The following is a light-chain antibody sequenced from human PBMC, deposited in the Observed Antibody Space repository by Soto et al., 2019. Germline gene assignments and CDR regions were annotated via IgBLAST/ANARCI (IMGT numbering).Light chain of an antibody. CDR1: SGVVGSFSL. CDR2: EGH. J-gene: IGLJ1*01. CDR3: CLYIGATTYV. V-gene: IGLV2-23*01. Sequence: QSVLAQPASVSGSPGQAITISCTGTSGVVGSFSLVSWYQQHPGKAPKVMISEGHRRPSGVPDRFSGSTSVNSACLTISGLQADDEAAYYCCLYIGATTYVFGTGTKVTVL.